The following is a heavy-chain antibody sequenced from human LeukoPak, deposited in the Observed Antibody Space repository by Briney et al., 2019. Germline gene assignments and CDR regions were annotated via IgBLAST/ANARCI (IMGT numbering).Heavy chain of an antibody. V-gene: IGHV3-23*01. CDR2: TSGGGGST. D-gene: IGHD3-9*01. Sequence: GGTLRLSCAASGFTFSSYGMSWVRQAPGKGLEWVSATSGGGGSTYYVDSVKGRFTISRDNSKNTLYLQMNSLRAEDTAVYYCAKDGELRYFDWLFGFDPWGQGTLVTVSS. CDR3: AKDGELRYFDWLFGFDP. CDR1: GFTFSSYG. J-gene: IGHJ5*02.